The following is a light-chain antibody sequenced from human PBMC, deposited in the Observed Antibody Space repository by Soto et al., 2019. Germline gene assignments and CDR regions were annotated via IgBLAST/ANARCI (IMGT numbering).Light chain of an antibody. CDR2: GAS. CDR1: QSIITW. CDR3: QQYNTYPGT. V-gene: IGKV1-5*03. Sequence: DIQMTQSPSTLSASVGDRVTITCRASQSIITWLAWYQQKPGQAPKLLIFGASNLQSGVPLRFRGSGSGTDFTLTISSLQPDDFATYYRQQYNTYPGTFGQGTKVEIK. J-gene: IGKJ1*01.